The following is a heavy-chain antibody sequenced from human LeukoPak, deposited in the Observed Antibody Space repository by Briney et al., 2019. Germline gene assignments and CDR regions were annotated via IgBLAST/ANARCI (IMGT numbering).Heavy chain of an antibody. D-gene: IGHD3-22*01. Sequence: PGGSLRLSCAASGFTFSSYAMSWVRQAPGKGLEWVSAISGSGGSTYYADSVKGRFTISRDNSKNTLYLQMNSLRAEDTAVYYCAKDWYDSSGYYLEDGHPDYWGQGTLVTVSS. CDR1: GFTFSSYA. V-gene: IGHV3-23*01. CDR2: ISGSGGST. CDR3: AKDWYDSSGYYLEDGHPDY. J-gene: IGHJ4*02.